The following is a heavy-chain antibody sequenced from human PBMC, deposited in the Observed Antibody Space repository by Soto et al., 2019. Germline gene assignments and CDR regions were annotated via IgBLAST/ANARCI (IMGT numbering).Heavy chain of an antibody. J-gene: IGHJ4*02. CDR1: GFSLSTSGVG. CDR3: AHSYLDRYDFWSGYWFY. D-gene: IGHD3-3*01. Sequence: SGPTVVNPTQTLTLTCTFSGFSLSTSGVGVGWIRQPPGKALEWLALIYWDDDKRYSPSLKSRLTITKDTSKNQVVLTMTNMEPVDTATYYCAHSYLDRYDFWSGYWFYWGQGTLVTVSS. V-gene: IGHV2-5*02. CDR2: IYWDDDK.